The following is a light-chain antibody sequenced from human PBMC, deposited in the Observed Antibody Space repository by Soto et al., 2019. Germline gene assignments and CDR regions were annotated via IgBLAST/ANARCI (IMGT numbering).Light chain of an antibody. J-gene: IGLJ1*01. CDR1: ISYVCGYNY. V-gene: IGLV2-14*01. CDR2: EVS. Sequence: QSVLTQPASVSWSPGDSITISFNGTISYVCGYNYVSWYQQHPGKAPKPMIYEVSHRPSGVSIRFSGSKSGNTASLTISGLQAEDEADYFCSSYTGSTILDVFATGTNVTV. CDR3: SSYTGSTILDV.